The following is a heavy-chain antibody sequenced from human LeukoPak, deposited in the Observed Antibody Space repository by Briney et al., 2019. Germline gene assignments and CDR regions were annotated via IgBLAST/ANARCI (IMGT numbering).Heavy chain of an antibody. J-gene: IGHJ4*02. CDR3: ASLRNRSGLAY. CDR1: GGTFSSYA. V-gene: IGHV1-3*01. D-gene: IGHD3-22*01. CDR2: INAGNGNT. Sequence: ASVKVSCKASGGTFSSYAISWVRQAPGQRLEWMGWINAGNGNTKYSQKFQGRVTITRDTSASTAYMELSSLRSEDTAVYYCASLRNRSGLAYWGQGTLVTVSS.